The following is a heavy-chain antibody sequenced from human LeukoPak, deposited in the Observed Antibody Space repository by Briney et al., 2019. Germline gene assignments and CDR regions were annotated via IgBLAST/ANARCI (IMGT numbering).Heavy chain of an antibody. J-gene: IGHJ6*02. CDR2: ISGSGGST. D-gene: IGHD3-16*01. V-gene: IGHV3-23*01. CDR1: GFTFSSYA. Sequence: PGGSLRLSCAASGFTFSSYAMSWVRQAPGKGLEWVSTISGSGGSTYYVDSVKGRFTISGDNSKNTLYLQMNSLRAEDTAVYYCAKEGRGSYSAGSYYYGMDVWGQGTTVTVSS. CDR3: AKEGRGSYSAGSYYYGMDV.